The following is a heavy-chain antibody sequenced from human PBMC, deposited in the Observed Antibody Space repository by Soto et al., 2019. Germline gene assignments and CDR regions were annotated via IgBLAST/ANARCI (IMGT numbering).Heavy chain of an antibody. J-gene: IGHJ3*02. V-gene: IGHV1-2*02. CDR1: GYMFTGYY. Sequence: ASVKVSCKASGYMFTGYYIHWVRQAPGQGLEWMGWINPKSGGTKYAGKFQGRVSMTGDTSITTAYMELSSLRSDDTAVYYCATDRVAFDMWGQGTKVTVSS. CDR2: INPKSGGT. D-gene: IGHD3-22*01. CDR3: ATDRVAFDM.